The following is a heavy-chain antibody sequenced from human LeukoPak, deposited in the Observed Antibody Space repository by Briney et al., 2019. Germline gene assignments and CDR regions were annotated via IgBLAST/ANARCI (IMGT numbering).Heavy chain of an antibody. D-gene: IGHD3-10*01. CDR2: IQTSGST. V-gene: IGHV4-4*07. CDR3: ARADSPYGSGSYYYYYMDV. Sequence: SETLSLTCTFSGGSISSYYWSWIRQPAGKGLEWIGRIQTSGSTNYNPSLKSRVTISVDTSKNQFSLKLSSVTAADTAVYYCARADSPYGSGSYYYYYMDVWGKGTTVTISS. J-gene: IGHJ6*03. CDR1: GGSISSYY.